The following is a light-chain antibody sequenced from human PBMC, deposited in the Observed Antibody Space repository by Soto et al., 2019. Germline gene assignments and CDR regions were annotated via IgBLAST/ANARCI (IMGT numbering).Light chain of an antibody. Sequence: DIQLTQSPSFLSASVGDRVTITCRASQGISSSLAWYQQKPGKAPELLIYAASTLQSGVPSRFSGSGSGTEFTLTISRQQPEDCATYYCQQHNSYPLTFGGGTKVEIK. CDR2: AAS. J-gene: IGKJ4*01. CDR1: QGISSS. V-gene: IGKV1-9*01. CDR3: QQHNSYPLT.